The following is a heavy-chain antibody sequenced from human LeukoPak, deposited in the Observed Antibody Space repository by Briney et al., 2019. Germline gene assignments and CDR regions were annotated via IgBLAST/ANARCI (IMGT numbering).Heavy chain of an antibody. J-gene: IGHJ3*02. V-gene: IGHV4-30-4*01. Sequence: PSQTLSLTRTVSGGSISSGDYYWSWLRQPPGKGLEWIGYIYYSGSTYYNPSLKSRVTISVDTSKNQFSLKLSSVTAADTAVYYCAREVATDNGAFDIWGQGTMVTVSS. D-gene: IGHD5-12*01. CDR1: GGSISSGDYY. CDR3: AREVATDNGAFDI. CDR2: IYYSGST.